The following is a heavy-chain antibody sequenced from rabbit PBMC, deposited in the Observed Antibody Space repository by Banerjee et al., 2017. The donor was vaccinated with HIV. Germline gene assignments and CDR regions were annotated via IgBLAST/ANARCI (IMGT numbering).Heavy chain of an antibody. CDR1: GIDFSSYG. D-gene: IGHD8-1*01. CDR3: ARAGISWYIGL. J-gene: IGHJ4*01. V-gene: IGHV1S47*01. CDR2: IYPGFGIT. Sequence: ELVESGGGLVQAGESLKLSCKASGIDFSSYGISWVRQAPGKGLEWIAYIYPGFGITDYANSVKGRFTISRDNAQNTVFLQMTSLTAADTATYFCARAGISWYIGLWGPGTLVTVS.